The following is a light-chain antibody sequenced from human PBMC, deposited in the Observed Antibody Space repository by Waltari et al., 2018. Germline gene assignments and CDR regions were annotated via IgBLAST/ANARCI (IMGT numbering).Light chain of an antibody. CDR3: SSYTSSVL. Sequence: QSALTQPASVSGSPGQSITISCTGTSSDVGSSHYVSWYQQLPGKAPKTIIYDGSKRPSGVSNRFSGSKSGNTASLTISGLQAEDEADYYCSSYTSSVLFGGGTKLTVL. J-gene: IGLJ2*01. V-gene: IGLV2-14*03. CDR1: SSDVGSSHY. CDR2: DGS.